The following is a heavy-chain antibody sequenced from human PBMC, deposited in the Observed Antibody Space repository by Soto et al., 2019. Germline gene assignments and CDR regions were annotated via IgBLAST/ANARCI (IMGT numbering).Heavy chain of an antibody. Sequence: GGSQRLSCAASGFKYSRYWMSWVRQAPGKGLEWVANIKQDGSEKYYVDSVKGRFTISRDNAKNSLYLQMNSLRAEDTAVYYCARDKSGSYPRFYFDYWGQGTLVTVSS. CDR3: ARDKSGSYPRFYFDY. D-gene: IGHD1-26*01. J-gene: IGHJ4*02. V-gene: IGHV3-7*01. CDR2: IKQDGSEK. CDR1: GFKYSRYW.